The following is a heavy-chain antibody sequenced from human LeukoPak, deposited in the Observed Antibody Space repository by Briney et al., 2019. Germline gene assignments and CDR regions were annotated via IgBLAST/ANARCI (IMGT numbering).Heavy chain of an antibody. J-gene: IGHJ4*02. Sequence: GASVKVSCKASGGTFSRYAISWVRQAPGQGLEWMGGIIPIFGTANYAQKFQGRVTITADKSTSTAYMELSSLRSEDTAVYYCARTPRFYTYYFDYWGQGTLVTVSS. V-gene: IGHV1-69*06. CDR2: IIPIFGTA. D-gene: IGHD3-3*01. CDR3: ARTPRFYTYYFDY. CDR1: GGTFSRYA.